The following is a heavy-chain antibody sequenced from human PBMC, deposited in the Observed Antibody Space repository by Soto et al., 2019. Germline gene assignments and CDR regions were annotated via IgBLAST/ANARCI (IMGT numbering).Heavy chain of an antibody. CDR1: GFTFSSYG. CDR3: AKDGPAVGGIAAAFPGY. CDR2: ISYDGSNK. Sequence: PGGSLRLSCAASGFTFSSYGMHWVRQAPGKGLEWVAVISYDGSNKYYADSVKGRFTISRDNSKNTLYLQMNSLRAEDTAVYYCAKDGPAVGGIAAAFPGYWGQGTLVTVSS. V-gene: IGHV3-30*18. D-gene: IGHD6-13*01. J-gene: IGHJ4*02.